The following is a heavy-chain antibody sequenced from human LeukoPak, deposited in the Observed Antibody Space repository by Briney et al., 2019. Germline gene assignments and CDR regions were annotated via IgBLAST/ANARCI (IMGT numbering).Heavy chain of an antibody. V-gene: IGHV3-21*01. D-gene: IGHD5-12*01. Sequence: GGSLRLSCAASGFTYSDYAMEWVRQTPGKGLEWVSSITPTTDNIYYTPSVEGRFTISRDNAKHSLYLQMNNLRADDTAVYYCARLARPRPGTYYFDFWGQGVQVTVSS. CDR1: GFTYSDYA. J-gene: IGHJ4*02. CDR2: ITPTTDNI. CDR3: ARLARPRPGTYYFDF.